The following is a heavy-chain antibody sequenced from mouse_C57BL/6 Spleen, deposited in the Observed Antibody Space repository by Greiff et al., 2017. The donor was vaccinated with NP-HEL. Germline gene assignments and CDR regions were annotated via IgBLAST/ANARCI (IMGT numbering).Heavy chain of an antibody. V-gene: IGHV1-52*01. CDR1: GYTFTSYW. CDR2: IDPSDSET. CDR3: ASLGSWFAY. J-gene: IGHJ3*01. D-gene: IGHD4-1*01. Sequence: KLQQPGAERGRPGSSVKLSCKASGYTFTSYWMHWVKQRPIQGLEWIGNIDPSDSETHYNQKFKDKATLTVYKSSSTAYMQLSSLTSEDSAVYYCASLGSWFAYWGQGTLVTVSA.